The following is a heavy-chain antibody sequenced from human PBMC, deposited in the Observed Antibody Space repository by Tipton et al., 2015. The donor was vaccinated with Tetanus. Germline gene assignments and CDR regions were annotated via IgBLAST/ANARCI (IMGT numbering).Heavy chain of an antibody. J-gene: IGHJ4*02. D-gene: IGHD6-13*01. Sequence: TLSLTCTVSGDSISSSSYYRGWIRQPPGKGLEWIGNIYYSGSTYYNPSLKSRVTISVDTSRNQFSLRVTSVTAADTAVYYCARYFGYSGSWYFDYWGQGTLVTVSS. CDR2: IYYSGST. CDR3: ARYFGYSGSWYFDY. CDR1: GDSISSSSYY. V-gene: IGHV4-39*01.